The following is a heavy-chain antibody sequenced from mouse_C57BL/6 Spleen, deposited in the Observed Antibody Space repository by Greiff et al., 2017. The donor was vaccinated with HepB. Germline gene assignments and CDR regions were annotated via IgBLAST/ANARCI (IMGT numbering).Heavy chain of an antibody. Sequence: VQVVESDAELVKPGASVKISCKVSGYTFTDHTIHWMKQRPEQGLEWIGYIYPRDGSTKYNEKFKGKATLTADKSSSTAYMQLNSLTSEDSAVYFCARGYGSSYRDAMDYWGQGTSVTVSS. CDR1: GYTFTDHT. CDR3: ARGYGSSYRDAMDY. V-gene: IGHV1-78*01. CDR2: IYPRDGST. J-gene: IGHJ4*01. D-gene: IGHD1-1*01.